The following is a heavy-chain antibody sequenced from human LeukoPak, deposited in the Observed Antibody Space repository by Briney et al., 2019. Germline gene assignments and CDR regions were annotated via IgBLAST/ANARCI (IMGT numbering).Heavy chain of an antibody. CDR3: AKGTGYSYAYSFDY. Sequence: GGSLRLTCAASGFSFSTCAMSWVRQAPGKGLEWVSLISATGGTTYYADSVKGRFTISRDNSKNTLYLQMNSLRAEDTALYYCAKGTGYSYAYSFDYWGQGTLVTVSS. D-gene: IGHD5-18*01. V-gene: IGHV3-23*01. CDR2: ISATGGTT. J-gene: IGHJ4*02. CDR1: GFSFSTCA.